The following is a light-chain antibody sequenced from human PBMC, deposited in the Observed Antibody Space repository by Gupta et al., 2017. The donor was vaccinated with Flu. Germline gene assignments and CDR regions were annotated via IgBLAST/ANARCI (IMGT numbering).Light chain of an antibody. Sequence: QSVLTPPPSGSAAPGPKGPISFSGSISNIGNNYVSWYQQFPGTAPKLLIYENNKRPSGIPDRLSGSKSGTSATLGITGLQTGDEADYYCGTWDSSLSAYVFGAGTKVTVL. J-gene: IGLJ1*01. V-gene: IGLV1-51*01. CDR1: ISNIGNNY. CDR3: GTWDSSLSAYV. CDR2: ENN.